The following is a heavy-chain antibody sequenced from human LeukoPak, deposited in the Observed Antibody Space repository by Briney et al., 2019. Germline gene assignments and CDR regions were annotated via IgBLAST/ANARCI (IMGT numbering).Heavy chain of an antibody. V-gene: IGHV3-48*01. J-gene: IGHJ3*02. CDR3: ARVSLYCGGDCYPVGAFDI. D-gene: IGHD2-21*02. CDR1: GFTFSSYS. CDR2: ISSSSSTI. Sequence: GGSLRLSCAASGFTFSSYSMNWVRQAPGKGLEWVPYISSSSSTIYYADSVKGRFTISRDNAKNSLYLQMNSLRAEDTAVYYCARVSLYCGGDCYPVGAFDIWGQGTMVTVSS.